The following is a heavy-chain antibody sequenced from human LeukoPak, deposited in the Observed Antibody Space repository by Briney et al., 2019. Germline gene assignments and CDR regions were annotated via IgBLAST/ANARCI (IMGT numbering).Heavy chain of an antibody. CDR3: ARDRLIGDYYYYMDV. CDR2: ISSSGSTI. D-gene: IGHD2-21*01. V-gene: IGHV3-48*03. CDR1: GFTFSSYE. J-gene: IGHJ6*03. Sequence: GGSLRLSGAASGFTFSSYEMNWVRQAPGKGLEWVSYISSSGSTIYYADSVKGRFTISRDNAKNSLYLQMNSLRAEDTAVYYCARDRLIGDYYYYMDVWGKGTTVTVSS.